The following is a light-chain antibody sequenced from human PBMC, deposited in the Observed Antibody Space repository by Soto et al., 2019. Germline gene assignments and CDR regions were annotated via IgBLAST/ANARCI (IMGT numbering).Light chain of an antibody. CDR1: QTISSW. J-gene: IGKJ1*01. CDR3: QHYNSYSEA. CDR2: KAS. V-gene: IGKV1-5*03. Sequence: DIQMTQSPSTLSGSVGDRVTITCRASQTISSWLAWYQQKPGKAPKLLIYKASTLKSGVPSRVSGSGSGTEFTLTISSLPPDDFATYSCQHYNSYSEAFGQGTKVDLK.